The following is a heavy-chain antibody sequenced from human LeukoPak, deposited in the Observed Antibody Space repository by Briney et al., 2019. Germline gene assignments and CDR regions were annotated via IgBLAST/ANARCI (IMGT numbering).Heavy chain of an antibody. CDR2: ISGSGGST. J-gene: IGHJ4*02. V-gene: IGHV3-23*01. D-gene: IGHD5-12*01. CDR3: AKFTVATTNFDY. Sequence: XEWVSAISGSGGSTYYADSVKGRFTISRDNSKNTLYLQMNSLRAEDTAVYYCAKFTVATTNFDYWGQGTLVTVSS.